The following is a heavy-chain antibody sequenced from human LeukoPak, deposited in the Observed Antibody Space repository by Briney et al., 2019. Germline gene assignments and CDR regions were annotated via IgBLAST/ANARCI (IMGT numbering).Heavy chain of an antibody. CDR1: GFTFSTYD. J-gene: IGHJ4*02. D-gene: IGHD1-26*01. V-gene: IGHV3-30*04. CDR2: ISYNGGNK. CDR3: SRVLVGPATIPDY. Sequence: PGGSLRLSCAASGFTFSTYDMNWVRQAPGKGLVWVAGISYNGGNKYYADSVGGRFTISRDNSKDTLDLQMNSLRAEDAAVYYCSRVLVGPATIPDYWGQGTLVTVSS.